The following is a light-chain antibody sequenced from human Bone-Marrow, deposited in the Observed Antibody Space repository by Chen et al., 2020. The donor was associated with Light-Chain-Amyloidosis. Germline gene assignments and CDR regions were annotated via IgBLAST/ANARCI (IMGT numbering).Light chain of an antibody. CDR3: NSRDISCNHRRV. Sequence: SSELTQAPAVSVALGQTVRITCQGDGLRSYYASWYPQKPGQAPVPVIYGKNNRPSGIPDRFSGSSSGITASLTITGAQAEDEADYYCNSRDISCNHRRVFGEGTKLTVL. V-gene: IGLV3-19*01. CDR2: GKN. CDR1: GLRSYY. J-gene: IGLJ3*02.